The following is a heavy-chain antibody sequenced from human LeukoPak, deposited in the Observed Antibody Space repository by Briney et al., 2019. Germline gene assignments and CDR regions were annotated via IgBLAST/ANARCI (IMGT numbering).Heavy chain of an antibody. CDR2: MNPNSGNT. Sequence: ASVKVSCKASGYTFTSYDINWVRQATGQGLEWMGWMNPNSGNTGYAQKFQGRVTITRNTSISTAYMELSSLRSEDTAVYYCARGGIRYDFWSGYQYYFDYWGQGTLVTVSS. D-gene: IGHD3-3*01. V-gene: IGHV1-8*03. CDR1: GYTFTSYD. CDR3: ARGGIRYDFWSGYQYYFDY. J-gene: IGHJ4*02.